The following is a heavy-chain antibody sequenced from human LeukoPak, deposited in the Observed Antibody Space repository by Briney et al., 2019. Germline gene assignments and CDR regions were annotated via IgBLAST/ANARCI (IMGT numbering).Heavy chain of an antibody. V-gene: IGHV4-59*08. D-gene: IGHD3-22*01. Sequence: SETLSLTCTVSGGSISGYYWSWIRQPPGKGLEWIAYIYYSGGTNYNPSLKSRVTISVDTSKNQFSLKLSSVTAADTAVYYCARLRNYDNSGYYPFDYWGQGTLVTVSS. J-gene: IGHJ4*02. CDR2: IYYSGGT. CDR1: GGSISGYY. CDR3: ARLRNYDNSGYYPFDY.